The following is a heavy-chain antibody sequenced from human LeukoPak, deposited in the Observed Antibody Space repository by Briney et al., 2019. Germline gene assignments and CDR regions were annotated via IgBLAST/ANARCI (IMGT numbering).Heavy chain of an antibody. CDR3: ARENTLTEAYCGGDCYPLDY. Sequence: GASVKASCKASGGTFSSYAISWVRQAPGQGLEWMGRIIPILGIANYAQKFQGRVTITADKSTSTAYMELSSLRSEDTAVYYCARENTLTEAYCGGDCYPLDYWGQGTLVTVSS. CDR1: GGTFSSYA. J-gene: IGHJ4*02. V-gene: IGHV1-69*04. CDR2: IIPILGIA. D-gene: IGHD2-21*02.